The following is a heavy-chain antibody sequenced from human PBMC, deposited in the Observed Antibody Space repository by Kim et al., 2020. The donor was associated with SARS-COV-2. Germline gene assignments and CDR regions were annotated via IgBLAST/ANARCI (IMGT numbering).Heavy chain of an antibody. CDR1: GFTFDDYA. J-gene: IGHJ4*01. CDR3: AKGSSSSWYRARFDY. D-gene: IGHD6-13*01. Sequence: GGSLRLSCAASGFTFDDYAMHWVRQAPGKGLEWVSGISWNSGSIGYADSVKGRFTISRDNAKNSLYLQMNSLRAEDTALYYCAKGSSSSWYRARFDYWG. V-gene: IGHV3-9*01. CDR2: ISWNSGSI.